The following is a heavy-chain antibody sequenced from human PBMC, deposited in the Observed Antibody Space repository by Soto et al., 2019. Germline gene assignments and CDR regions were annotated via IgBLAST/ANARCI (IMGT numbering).Heavy chain of an antibody. CDR3: ARGEIAAAGFDY. V-gene: IGHV3-30-3*01. CDR2: ISYDGSNK. Sequence: HPGGSLRLSCAASGFTFSSYAMHWVRQAPGKGLEWVAVISYDGSNKYYADSVKGRFTISRDNSKNTLYLQMNSLRAEDTAVYYCARGEIAAAGFDYWGQGTLVTVSS. J-gene: IGHJ4*02. CDR1: GFTFSSYA. D-gene: IGHD6-13*01.